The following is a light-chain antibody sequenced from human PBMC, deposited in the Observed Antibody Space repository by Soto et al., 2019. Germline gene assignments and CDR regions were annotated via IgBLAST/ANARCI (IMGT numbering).Light chain of an antibody. CDR2: DVS. V-gene: IGLV2-14*01. CDR3: SSYTSSSTRV. CDR1: SSDVGGYNY. J-gene: IGLJ1*01. Sequence: QSARTQPASVSGSPGQSITISCNGTSSDVGGYNYVSWYQQHPGKAPKLMIYDVSNRPSGVSNRFSGSKSGNTASLTISGLQAEDEADYYCSSYTSSSTRVFGTGTKLTVL.